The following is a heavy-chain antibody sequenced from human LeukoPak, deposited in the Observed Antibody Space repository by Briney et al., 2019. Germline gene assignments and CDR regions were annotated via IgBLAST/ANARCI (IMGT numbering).Heavy chain of an antibody. V-gene: IGHV1-69*05. CDR2: IIPIFGTA. D-gene: IGHD2-15*01. CDR1: GGTFSSYA. Sequence: ASVKVSCKASGGTFSSYAISWVRRAPGQGLEWMGGIIPIFGTANYAQKFQGRVTITTDESTSTAYMELSSLRSEDTAVYYCARVSNSAATSPLYFDYWGQGTLVTVSS. J-gene: IGHJ4*02. CDR3: ARVSNSAATSPLYFDY.